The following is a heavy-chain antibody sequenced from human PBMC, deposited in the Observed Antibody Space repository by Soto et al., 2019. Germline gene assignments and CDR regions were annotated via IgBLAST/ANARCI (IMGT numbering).Heavy chain of an antibody. CDR1: GFTVSSNY. CDR3: ARVVSVVAATPNDYYGMDV. Sequence: GGSLRLSCAASGFTVSSNYMSWVRQAPGKGLEWVSVIYSGGSTYYADSVKGRFTISRDNSKNTLYLQMNSLRAEDTAVYCCARVVSVVAATPNDYYGMDVWGQGTTVTVSS. V-gene: IGHV3-66*01. CDR2: IYSGGST. J-gene: IGHJ6*02. D-gene: IGHD2-15*01.